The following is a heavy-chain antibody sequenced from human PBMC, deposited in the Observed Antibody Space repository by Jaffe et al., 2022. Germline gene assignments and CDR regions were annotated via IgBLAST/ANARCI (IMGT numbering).Heavy chain of an antibody. J-gene: IGHJ6*03. Sequence: EVQLLESGGGLVQPGGSLRLSCAASGFTFSSYAMSWVRQAPGKGLEWVSAISGSGGSTYYADSVKGRFTISRDNSKNTLYLQMNSLRAEDTAVYYCAKAGYLGGSGSYVYYYYYYMDVWGKGTTVTVSS. D-gene: IGHD3-10*01. CDR3: AKAGYLGGSGSYVYYYYYYMDV. V-gene: IGHV3-23*01. CDR1: GFTFSSYA. CDR2: ISGSGGST.